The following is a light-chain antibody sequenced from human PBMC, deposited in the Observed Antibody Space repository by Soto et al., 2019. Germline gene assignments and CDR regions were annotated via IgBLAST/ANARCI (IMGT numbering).Light chain of an antibody. J-gene: IGKJ1*01. CDR1: QSISSY. Sequence: DIQMTQSPSSLSASVGDRVTITCRASQSISSYLNWYQQKPGKAPKLLIYAASSLQSGVPSRFSGSGSGTDFTLTSSSLQPEDFATYYWQQSYSTPPWTFGPGTKVEIK. CDR2: AAS. V-gene: IGKV1-39*01. CDR3: QQSYSTPPWT.